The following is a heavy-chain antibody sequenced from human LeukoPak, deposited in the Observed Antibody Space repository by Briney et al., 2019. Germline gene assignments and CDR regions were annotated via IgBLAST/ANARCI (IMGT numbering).Heavy chain of an antibody. J-gene: IGHJ3*02. CDR2: IKQDGSEE. D-gene: IGHD3-22*01. V-gene: IGHV3-7*02. Sequence: PGGSLRLSCAASGFIFSSYWMSWVRQAPGKGLEWVANIKQDGSEENYVDSVKGRFTISRDNAKNTLYLQMSSLRAEDTAVYYCVKPPYYYDSSGYFMMRAFDIWGQGTMVTVSS. CDR1: GFIFSSYW. CDR3: VKPPYYYDSSGYFMMRAFDI.